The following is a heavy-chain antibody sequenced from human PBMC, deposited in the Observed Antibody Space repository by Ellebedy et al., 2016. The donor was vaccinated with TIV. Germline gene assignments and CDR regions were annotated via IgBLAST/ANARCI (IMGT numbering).Heavy chain of an antibody. CDR3: ARDYTSSWRYYYYGMDV. Sequence: AASVKVSCKASHYTFSNYNINWVRQAPGQGLEWMGWISAYNGNTNYAQKLQGRVTMTTDTSTSTADMELRSLRSDDTAVYYCARDYTSSWRYYYYGMDVWGQGTTVTVSS. CDR2: ISAYNGNT. J-gene: IGHJ6*01. D-gene: IGHD6-13*01. CDR1: HYTFSNYN. V-gene: IGHV1-18*01.